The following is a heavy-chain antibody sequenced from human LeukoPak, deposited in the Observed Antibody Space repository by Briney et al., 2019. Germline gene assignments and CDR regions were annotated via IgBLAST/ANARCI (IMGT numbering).Heavy chain of an antibody. D-gene: IGHD6-19*01. CDR1: GYTFTGYY. CDR2: INPNSGGT. V-gene: IGHV1-2*02. CDR3: ARTVGYSSGWYYFDY. Sequence: GASVKVSCKASGYTFTGYYMHWVRQAPGQGLEWMGWINPNSGGTNYAQKLQGRVTMTRDTSISTAYMELSRLRSDDTAVCYCARTVGYSSGWYYFDYWGQGTLVTVSS. J-gene: IGHJ4*02.